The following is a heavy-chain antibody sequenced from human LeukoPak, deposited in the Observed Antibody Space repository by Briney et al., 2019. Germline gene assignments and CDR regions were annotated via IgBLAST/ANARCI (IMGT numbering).Heavy chain of an antibody. D-gene: IGHD2-2*01. J-gene: IGHJ5*02. V-gene: IGHV4-59*12. CDR1: GGSISSYY. CDR2: IYYSGST. Sequence: SETLSLTCTVSGGSISSYYWSWIRQPPGKGLEWIGYIYYSGSTNYNPSLKSRVTISVDKSKNQFSLKLSSVTAADTAVYYCARWAGDIVVVPAARDWFDPWGQGTLVTVSS. CDR3: ARWAGDIVVVPAARDWFDP.